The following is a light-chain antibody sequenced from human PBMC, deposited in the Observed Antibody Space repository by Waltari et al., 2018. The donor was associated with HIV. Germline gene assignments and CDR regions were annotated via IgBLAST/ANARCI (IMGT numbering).Light chain of an antibody. CDR3: GTWDTSLSAWI. CDR2: DNH. CDR1: SSNIATTY. V-gene: IGLV1-51*01. Sequence: TISCSGSSSNIATTYVSWYQHFPGTVPKVLIYDNHKRSSGIPDRFSGSKSGTSATLDISGLQTGDEAHYYCGTWDTSLSAWIFGTGTKVTVL. J-gene: IGLJ1*01.